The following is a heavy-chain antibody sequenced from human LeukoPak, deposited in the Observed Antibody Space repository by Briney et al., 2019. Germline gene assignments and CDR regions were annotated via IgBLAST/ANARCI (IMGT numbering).Heavy chain of an antibody. D-gene: IGHD4-17*01. CDR1: GFTFDDYA. CDR3: ARDRLDYGDPGTDINWFDP. J-gene: IGHJ5*02. Sequence: GGSLRLSCAASGFTFDDYAMHWVRQAPGKGLEWVSGISWNSGSIGYADSVKGRFTISRDNAENSLYLQMNSLRAEDTAVYYCARDRLDYGDPGTDINWFDPWGQGTLVIVSS. V-gene: IGHV3-9*01. CDR2: ISWNSGSI.